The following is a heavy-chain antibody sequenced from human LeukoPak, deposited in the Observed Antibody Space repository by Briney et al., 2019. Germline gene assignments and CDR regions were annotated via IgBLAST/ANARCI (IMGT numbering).Heavy chain of an antibody. V-gene: IGHV1-46*01. J-gene: IGHJ4*02. CDR1: GYTFTSYY. CDR3: ARVGGEVAVAGTGAAFDY. D-gene: IGHD6-19*01. CDR2: INPSGGST. Sequence: ASVKVSCKASGYTFTSYYMHWVRQAPGQGLEWMGIINPSGGSTSYAQKFQGRVTMTRDMSTSTVYMELSSLRSEDTAVYYCARVGGEVAVAGTGAAFDYWGQGTLVTVSS.